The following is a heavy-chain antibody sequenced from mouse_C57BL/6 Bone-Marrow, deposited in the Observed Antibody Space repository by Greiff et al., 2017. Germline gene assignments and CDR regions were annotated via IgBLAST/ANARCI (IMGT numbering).Heavy chain of an antibody. CDR3: AIGGDGFYAWFAY. Sequence: QVQLQQPGAELVKPGASVKLSCKASGYTFTSSWMHWVKQRPGQGLEWIGMIHPNSGSTNYNEKFKSKATLTVDKSSSTASMQLRSLTSEDSAVXYCAIGGDGFYAWFAYWGQGTLVTVSA. V-gene: IGHV1-64*01. CDR1: GYTFTSSW. J-gene: IGHJ3*01. CDR2: IHPNSGST. D-gene: IGHD2-3*01.